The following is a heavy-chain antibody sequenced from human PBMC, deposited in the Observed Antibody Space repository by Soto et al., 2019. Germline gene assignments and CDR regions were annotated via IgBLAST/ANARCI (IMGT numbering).Heavy chain of an antibody. V-gene: IGHV3-13*01. CDR3: ERGWLAKGGSLSYIDV. CDR2: IGSAGDT. Sequence: GGSLRLSCAASGFTFSSYDMHWVRQAAGKGLEWVSGIGSAGDTYYQGSVKGRFTISRENAKNSLYLQMNSLRAGDTALYYCERGWLAKGGSLSYIDVWGKGTTVTVSS. CDR1: GFTFSSYD. D-gene: IGHD5-12*01. J-gene: IGHJ6*03.